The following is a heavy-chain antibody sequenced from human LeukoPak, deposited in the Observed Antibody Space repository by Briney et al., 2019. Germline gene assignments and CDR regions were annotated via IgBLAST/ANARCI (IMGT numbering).Heavy chain of an antibody. CDR1: GGSISSYY. D-gene: IGHD2-21*01. CDR2: IYYSGST. J-gene: IGHJ6*02. V-gene: IGHV4-59*01. Sequence: SETLSLTCTASGGSISSYYWSWIRQPPGKGLEWIGYIYYSGSTNYNPSLKSRATISVDTSKNQFSLKLSSVTAADTAVYYCARVLLEEYYYYGMDVWGQGTTVTVSS. CDR3: ARVLLEEYYYYGMDV.